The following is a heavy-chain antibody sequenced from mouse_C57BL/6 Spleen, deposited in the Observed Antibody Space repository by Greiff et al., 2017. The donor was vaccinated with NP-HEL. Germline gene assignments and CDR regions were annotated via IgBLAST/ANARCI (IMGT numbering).Heavy chain of an antibody. Sequence: VQLKESGPELVKPGDSVKISCKASGYSFTGYFMNWVMQSHGKSLEWIGRINPYNGDTFYNQKFKGKATLTVDKSSSTAHMELRSLTSEDSAVYYCARWGSSFYAMDYWGQGTSVTVSS. J-gene: IGHJ4*01. CDR3: ARWGSSFYAMDY. CDR2: INPYNGDT. CDR1: GYSFTGYF. D-gene: IGHD1-1*01. V-gene: IGHV1-20*01.